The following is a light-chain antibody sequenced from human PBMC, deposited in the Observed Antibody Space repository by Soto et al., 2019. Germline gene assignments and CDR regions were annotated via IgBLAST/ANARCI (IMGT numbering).Light chain of an antibody. Sequence: EVVLTQSPATLSLSPGERATLSCRASHDISSYLGWYQQKPGQAPRLLIYDASNRATGIPARSSGSGSGTDFTLTISSLEPEDFAVYYCQQRSNWPTVGQGTKVDIK. CDR1: HDISSY. J-gene: IGKJ1*01. CDR3: QQRSNWPT. V-gene: IGKV3D-11*01. CDR2: DAS.